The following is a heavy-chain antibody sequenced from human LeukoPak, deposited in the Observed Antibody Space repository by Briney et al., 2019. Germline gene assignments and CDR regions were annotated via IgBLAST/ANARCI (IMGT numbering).Heavy chain of an antibody. CDR1: GGTFSSYA. D-gene: IGHD6-19*01. Sequence: GTSVKVSCKASGGTFSSYAISWVRQAPGQGLEWMGGIIPIFGTANYAQKFQGRVTITADKSTSTAYMELSSLRSEDTAVYYCARMGVGSSGWYDDAFDIWGQGTMVTVSS. CDR3: ARMGVGSSGWYDDAFDI. J-gene: IGHJ3*02. CDR2: IIPIFGTA. V-gene: IGHV1-69*06.